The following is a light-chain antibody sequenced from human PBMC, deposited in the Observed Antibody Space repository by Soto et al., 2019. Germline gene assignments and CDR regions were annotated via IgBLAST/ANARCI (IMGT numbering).Light chain of an antibody. Sequence: DIQMTQSPSTLSASVGDRVTITCRASQSISSWLAWYQQKPGKAPKLLIYKASSLESGVPSRFSGSGSGTEFTLTISGLQPDDFATYYCQQYNSYSQTFGQGTKVDIK. J-gene: IGKJ1*01. CDR2: KAS. CDR3: QQYNSYSQT. CDR1: QSISSW. V-gene: IGKV1-5*03.